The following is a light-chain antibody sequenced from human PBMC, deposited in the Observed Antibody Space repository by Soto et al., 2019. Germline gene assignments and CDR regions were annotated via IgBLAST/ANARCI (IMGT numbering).Light chain of an antibody. Sequence: EIGLTQSPTLPSLSPGARATPSCRASQSVGSSYLAWYQQKPGQAPRLLIYGASTRATGIPARFSGSGSGTEFTLTINSLQSEDFAVYYCQQYNNWWTFGQGTKVDIK. CDR3: QQYNNWWT. V-gene: IGKV3-15*01. CDR1: QSVGSSY. CDR2: GAS. J-gene: IGKJ1*01.